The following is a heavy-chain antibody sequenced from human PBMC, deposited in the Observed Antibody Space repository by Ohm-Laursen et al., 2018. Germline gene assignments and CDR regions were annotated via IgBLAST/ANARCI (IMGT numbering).Heavy chain of an antibody. J-gene: IGHJ4*02. CDR3: ARESLLTGYHFFDY. Sequence: SDTLSLTCAVSGYSVGITNWWAWIRQPPGKGLEWIGYMYYSGITYYNPSLKSRVTMSIDTSRNQFSLRLNSVTAADTAVYYCARESLLTGYHFFDYWGQGALVTVSS. V-gene: IGHV4-28*03. D-gene: IGHD3-9*01. CDR2: MYYSGIT. CDR1: GYSVGITNW.